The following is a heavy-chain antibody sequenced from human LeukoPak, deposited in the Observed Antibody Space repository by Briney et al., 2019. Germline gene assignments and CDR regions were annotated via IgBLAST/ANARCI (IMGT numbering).Heavy chain of an antibody. CDR3: AKDRRIVGAPI. V-gene: IGHV3-30*02. J-gene: IGHJ4*02. Sequence: TGGSLRLSCAASGFTFSSYGMHWVRQAPGKGLEWVAFIRYDGSNKNYADSVKGRFTISRDNSKNTLYLQMNSLRPQDTAVYYCAKDRRIVGAPIWGQGTLVTVSS. D-gene: IGHD1-26*01. CDR2: IRYDGSNK. CDR1: GFTFSSYG.